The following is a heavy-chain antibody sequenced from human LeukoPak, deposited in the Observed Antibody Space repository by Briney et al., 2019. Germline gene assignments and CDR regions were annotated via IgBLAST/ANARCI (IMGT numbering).Heavy chain of an antibody. D-gene: IGHD1-20*01. Sequence: SVKVSCKASGYTFTGYYMHWVRQAPGQGLEWMGRINPNSGGTNYAQKFQGRVTMTRDTSISTAYMELSRLRSDDTAVYYCARDPSITGTLNWFDPWGQGTLVTVSS. CDR2: INPNSGGT. V-gene: IGHV1-2*06. CDR3: ARDPSITGTLNWFDP. CDR1: GYTFTGYY. J-gene: IGHJ5*02.